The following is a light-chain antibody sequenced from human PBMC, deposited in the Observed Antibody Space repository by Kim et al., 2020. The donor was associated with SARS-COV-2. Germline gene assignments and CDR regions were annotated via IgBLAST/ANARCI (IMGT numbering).Light chain of an antibody. V-gene: IGLV3-1*01. CDR2: QDS. Sequence: YPGQTATITCSGDKLGDKFACWYQQKPGQSPVLVIYQDSKRPSGIPERFSGSNSGNTATLTISGTQAMDEADYYCQAWDSITPWVFGGGTQLTVL. CDR3: QAWDSITPWV. CDR1: KLGDKF. J-gene: IGLJ3*02.